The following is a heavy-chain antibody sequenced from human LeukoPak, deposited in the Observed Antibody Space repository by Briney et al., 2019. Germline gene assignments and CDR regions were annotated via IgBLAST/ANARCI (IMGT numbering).Heavy chain of an antibody. D-gene: IGHD3-22*01. J-gene: IGHJ4*02. V-gene: IGHV3-9*01. CDR1: GFTFDDYA. CDR3: AKGPMIRGPFDY. CDR2: ISWNSGSI. Sequence: GRSLRLSCAASGFTFDDYAMHWVRQAPGKGLEWVSGISWNSGSIGYADSVKGRFTISRDNAKNSLYLQMNSLRAEDTALYYCAKGPMIRGPFDYWGQGTLVTVSS.